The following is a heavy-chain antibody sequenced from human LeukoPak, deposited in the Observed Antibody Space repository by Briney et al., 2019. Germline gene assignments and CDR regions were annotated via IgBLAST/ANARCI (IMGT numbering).Heavy chain of an antibody. D-gene: IGHD3-22*01. CDR1: GYTFTSYG. V-gene: IGHV1-18*01. Sequence: ASVTVSCKAFGYTFTSYGISWVRQAPGQGLEWMGWISAYNGNTNYAQKLQGRVTMTTDTSTSTAYMELGSLRSDDTAVYYCAVLWSSGYYAHDYWGQGTLVTVSS. CDR3: AVLWSSGYYAHDY. CDR2: ISAYNGNT. J-gene: IGHJ4*02.